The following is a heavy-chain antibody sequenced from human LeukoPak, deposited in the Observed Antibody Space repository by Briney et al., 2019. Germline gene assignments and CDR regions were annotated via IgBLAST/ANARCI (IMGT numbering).Heavy chain of an antibody. Sequence: SETPSLTCTVSGGSISGYYWSWIRQPPGKGLEWIGGSTNYNPSLKSRVTISVDMSKNQFSLRLSSVTAADTAVYYCARSYSGSYPNFDYWGQGTLVTVSS. V-gene: IGHV4-59*01. CDR3: ARSYSGSYPNFDY. J-gene: IGHJ4*02. CDR1: GGSISGYY. CDR2: GST. D-gene: IGHD1-26*01.